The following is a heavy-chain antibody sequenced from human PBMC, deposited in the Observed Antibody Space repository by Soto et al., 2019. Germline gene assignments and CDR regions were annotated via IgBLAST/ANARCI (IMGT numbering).Heavy chain of an antibody. D-gene: IGHD1-1*01. Sequence: QVHLVQSGAEVKKPGASVKGSCKGSGYAFTTYGITWVRQAPGQGLEWMGWISAHNGNTNYAQKLQGRVTVTRDTSTSTAYMELRSLRSDDTAVYYCARGRYGDYWGQGALVTLSS. CDR3: ARGRYGDY. CDR1: GYAFTTYG. V-gene: IGHV1-18*01. J-gene: IGHJ4*02. CDR2: ISAHNGNT.